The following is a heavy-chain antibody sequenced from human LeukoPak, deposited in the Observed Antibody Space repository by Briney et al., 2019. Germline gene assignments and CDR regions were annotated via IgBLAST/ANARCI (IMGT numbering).Heavy chain of an antibody. J-gene: IGHJ4*02. CDR1: GGSISSGGYY. CDR3: ARDTDMVNAHYFDY. Sequence: PSETLSLTCTVSGGSISSGGYYWSWIRQHPGKGLEWIGYIYHSGSTYYNPSLKSRVTISVDTSKNQFSLKLSSVTAADTAVYYYARDTDMVNAHYFDYWGQGTLVTVSS. CDR2: IYHSGST. V-gene: IGHV4-31*02. D-gene: IGHD5-18*01.